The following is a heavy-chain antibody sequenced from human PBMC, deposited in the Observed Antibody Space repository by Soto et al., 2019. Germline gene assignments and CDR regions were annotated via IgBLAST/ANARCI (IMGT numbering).Heavy chain of an antibody. CDR2: IYYSGST. CDR3: ARGRAVVVVAATNWFDP. Sequence: QVQLQESGPGLVKPSQTLSLTCTVSGGSISSGGYYWSWIRQHPGKGLEWIGYIYYSGSTYHNPSLKSRVTISVDTSKNQFSLKLSSVTAADTAVYYCARGRAVVVVAATNWFDPWGQGTLVTVSS. CDR1: GGSISSGGYY. V-gene: IGHV4-31*03. J-gene: IGHJ5*02. D-gene: IGHD2-15*01.